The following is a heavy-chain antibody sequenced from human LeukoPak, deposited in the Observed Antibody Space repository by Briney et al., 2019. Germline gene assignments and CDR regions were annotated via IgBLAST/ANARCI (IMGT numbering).Heavy chain of an antibody. V-gene: IGHV3-21*01. Sequence: GGSLRLSCAASGFTFSSYSMNWVRQAPGKGLEWVSSISSSSSYIYYADSVKGRFTISRDNAKNSLYLQMNSLRAEDTAVYYCARLWGYGWEPNWFDPWGQGTLVTVSS. D-gene: IGHD5-18*01. CDR2: ISSSSSYI. CDR1: GFTFSSYS. J-gene: IGHJ5*02. CDR3: ARLWGYGWEPNWFDP.